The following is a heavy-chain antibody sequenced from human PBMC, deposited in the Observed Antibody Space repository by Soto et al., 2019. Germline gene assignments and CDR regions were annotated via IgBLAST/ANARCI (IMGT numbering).Heavy chain of an antibody. CDR1: GASINSDNY. V-gene: IGHV4-30-4*01. CDR3: ARVEDGYDPYFGF. Sequence: SETLSLTCSVSGASINSDNYWSWIRQPPGKGLEWIGHIYYSGGTFYSPSLKSRLTISLDTSKSLFSLKLTSVTAADTAVYYCARVEDGYDPYFGFWGQGTLVTVSS. CDR2: IYYSGGT. J-gene: IGHJ4*02. D-gene: IGHD5-12*01.